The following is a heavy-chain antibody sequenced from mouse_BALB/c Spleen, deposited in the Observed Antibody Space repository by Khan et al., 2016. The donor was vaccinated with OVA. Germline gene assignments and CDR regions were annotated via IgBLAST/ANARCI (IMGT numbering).Heavy chain of an antibody. J-gene: IGHJ3*01. CDR2: ISSDADYT. CDR1: GFTFSSYS. CDR3: ASHLTGSFDY. D-gene: IGHD4-1*01. V-gene: IGHV5-6*01. Sequence: EVELVESGGDLVKPGGSLKLSCAASGFTFSSYSMSWVRQTPDKRLEWVASISSDADYTYYPDSVKGRFTISRGNAKNTLYLQMSSLKSEDTAMYYCASHLTGSFDYWGQGTLVTVSA.